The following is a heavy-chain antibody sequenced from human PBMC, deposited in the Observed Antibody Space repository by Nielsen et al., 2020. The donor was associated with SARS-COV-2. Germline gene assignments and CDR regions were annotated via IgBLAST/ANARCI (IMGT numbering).Heavy chain of an antibody. J-gene: IGHJ6*02. V-gene: IGHV3-23*01. CDR2: ISGSGGST. Sequence: GGSLRLSCAASGFTFSSYAMSWVRQAPGKGLEWVSAISGSGGSTYYADSVKGRFTISRDNSKNTLYLQMNSLRAEDTAVYYCARATYGHCSSTSCPYYYYGMDVWGQGTTVTVSS. CDR3: ARATYGHCSSTSCPYYYYGMDV. D-gene: IGHD2-2*03. CDR1: GFTFSSYA.